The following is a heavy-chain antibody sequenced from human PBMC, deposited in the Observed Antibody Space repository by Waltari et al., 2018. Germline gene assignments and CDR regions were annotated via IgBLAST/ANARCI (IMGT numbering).Heavy chain of an antibody. J-gene: IGHJ6*02. Sequence: EVQLVESGGGLVKPGGSLRLSCAASGFTFSSYSMNWVRQAPGKGREWVPSISSSSSYIYYADSVKGRFTISRDNAKNSLYLQMNSLRAEDTAVYYCARTPNYDFWSGYYYYGMDVWGQGTTVTVSS. CDR1: GFTFSSYS. D-gene: IGHD3-3*01. CDR3: ARTPNYDFWSGYYYYGMDV. CDR2: ISSSSSYI. V-gene: IGHV3-21*01.